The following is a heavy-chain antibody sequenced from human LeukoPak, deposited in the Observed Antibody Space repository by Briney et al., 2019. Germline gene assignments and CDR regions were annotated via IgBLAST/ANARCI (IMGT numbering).Heavy chain of an antibody. CDR1: GGSISSGSYY. D-gene: IGHD4-11*01. J-gene: IGHJ6*03. V-gene: IGHV4-61*02. Sequence: PSQTLSLTCTVSGGSISSGSYYWSWIRQPAGKGLEWIGRIYTSGSTNYNPSLKSRVTISVDTSKNKFSLKLSSVTAADTAVYYCAKIDYSNGERNYYYMDVWGKGTTVTVSS. CDR2: IYTSGST. CDR3: AKIDYSNGERNYYYMDV.